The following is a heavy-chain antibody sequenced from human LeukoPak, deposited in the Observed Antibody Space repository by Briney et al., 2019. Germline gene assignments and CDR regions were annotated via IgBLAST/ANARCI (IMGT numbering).Heavy chain of an antibody. D-gene: IGHD1-26*01. V-gene: IGHV4-34*11. CDR3: ARSSSGTHFDY. Sequence: KPSETLSLTCGVYSGSFSGYYWSWIRQPPGKGLEWIGYIYYSGNTNYNPSLKSRVIISVDTSKNELSLNLSSVTAADTAVYYCARSSSGTHFDYWGQGTLVTVSS. CDR1: SGSFSGYY. CDR2: IYYSGNT. J-gene: IGHJ4*02.